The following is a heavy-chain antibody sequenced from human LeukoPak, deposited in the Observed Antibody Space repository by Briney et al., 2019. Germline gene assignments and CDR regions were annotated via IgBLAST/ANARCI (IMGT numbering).Heavy chain of an antibody. CDR3: AKFGDVDTAMGDFDY. D-gene: IGHD5-18*01. Sequence: PGGSLRLSCAASGFTFSSYAMSWVRQAPGKGLEWVSAISGSGGSTYYADSVKGRFTISRDNSKNTLYLQMNSLRAEDTAVYYCAKFGDVDTAMGDFDYWGRGTLVTVSS. CDR2: ISGSGGST. V-gene: IGHV3-23*01. CDR1: GFTFSSYA. J-gene: IGHJ4*02.